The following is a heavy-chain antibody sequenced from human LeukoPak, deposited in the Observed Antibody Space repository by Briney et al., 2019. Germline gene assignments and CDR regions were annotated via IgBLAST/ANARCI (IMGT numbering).Heavy chain of an antibody. J-gene: IGHJ4*02. CDR3: ARDHISGAAVFDY. CDR2: ISYDGGNK. D-gene: IGHD6-13*01. V-gene: IGHV3-30-3*01. CDR1: GFTFSSYA. Sequence: PGGSLRLSCAASGFTFSSYATHWVRQAPGKGLEWVAVISYDGGNKYYADSVKGRFTISRDNSKNTLYLQMNSLRAEDTAVYYCARDHISGAAVFDYWGQGTLVTVSS.